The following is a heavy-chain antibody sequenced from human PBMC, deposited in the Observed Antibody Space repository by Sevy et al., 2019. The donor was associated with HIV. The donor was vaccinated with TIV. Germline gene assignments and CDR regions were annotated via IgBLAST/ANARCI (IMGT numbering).Heavy chain of an antibody. Sequence: SETLSLTCTVSGGSISSSSYYWGWIRQPPGKGLEWIGSIYYSGSTYYNPSLKSRVTRSVDTSKNQFALKLSSVTADDTAVYYCARQSGYDYYYYYGMDVWGQGTTVTVSS. CDR1: GGSISSSSYY. CDR3: ARQSGYDYYYYYGMDV. CDR2: IYYSGST. V-gene: IGHV4-39*01. D-gene: IGHD5-12*01. J-gene: IGHJ6*02.